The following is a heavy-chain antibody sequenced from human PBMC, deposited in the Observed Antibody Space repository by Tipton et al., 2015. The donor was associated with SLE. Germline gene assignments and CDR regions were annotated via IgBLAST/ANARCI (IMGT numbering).Heavy chain of an antibody. CDR2: FHSSGIL. D-gene: IGHD4-17*01. CDR1: GGSINRSY. J-gene: IGHJ3*02. Sequence: TLSLTCTVSGGSINRSYWTWVRQPAGKGLEWIGYFHSSGILNYNPSLKRRVSISEDTSKNQISLKLSSVTAADTAVYSCARVWDYGDAFDIWGQGTMVTVSS. CDR3: ARVWDYGDAFDI. V-gene: IGHV4-59*01.